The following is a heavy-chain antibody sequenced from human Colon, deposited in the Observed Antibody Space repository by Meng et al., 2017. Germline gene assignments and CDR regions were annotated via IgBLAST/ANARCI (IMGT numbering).Heavy chain of an antibody. Sequence: QIPFKQYVPPPVTPTQTLTQTCTFSGFSLNTFVVGVGWIRQPPGKALEWLAFIYWNDDKRFTPSLKNRLFITQDTSKNLVVLTVTNMDPVDTATYYCAHRHDGSTWDSGSFDYWGQGALVTVSS. J-gene: IGHJ4*02. V-gene: IGHV2-5*01. D-gene: IGHD3-10*01. CDR2: IYWNDDK. CDR1: GFSLNTFVVG. CDR3: AHRHDGSTWDSGSFDY.